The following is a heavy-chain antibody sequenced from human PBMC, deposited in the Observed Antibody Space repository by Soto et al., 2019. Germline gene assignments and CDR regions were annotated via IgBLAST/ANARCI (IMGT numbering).Heavy chain of an antibody. CDR1: GGSISSGGYY. J-gene: IGHJ5*02. Sequence: SETLSLTCTVSGGSISSGGYYWSWIRQHPGKGLEWIGYIYYSGSTYYNPSLKSRVTISVDTSKNQFSLKLSSVTAADTAVYYCARVSDSVVAATQSWGQGTLVTVS. CDR2: IYYSGST. D-gene: IGHD2-15*01. V-gene: IGHV4-31*03. CDR3: ARVSDSVVAATQS.